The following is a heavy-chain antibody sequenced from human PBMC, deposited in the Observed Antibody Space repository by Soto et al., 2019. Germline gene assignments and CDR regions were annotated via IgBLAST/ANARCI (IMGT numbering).Heavy chain of an antibody. CDR2: IYYSGST. CDR1: GGSISSYY. V-gene: IGHV4-59*08. CDR3: ARRIYCSGGSCYSDNWFDP. Sequence: PSETLSLTCTDSGGSISSYYWSWIRQPPGKGLEWIGYIYYSGSTNYNPSLKSRVTISVDTSKNQFSLKLSSVTAADTAVYYCARRIYCSGGSCYSDNWFDPWGRGTLVTVSS. J-gene: IGHJ5*02. D-gene: IGHD2-15*01.